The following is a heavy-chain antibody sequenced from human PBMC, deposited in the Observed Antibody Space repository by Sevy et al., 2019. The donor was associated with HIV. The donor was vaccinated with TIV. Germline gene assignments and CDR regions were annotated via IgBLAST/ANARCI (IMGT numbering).Heavy chain of an antibody. CDR3: ARGGETHRGFDS. D-gene: IGHD3-16*01. CDR1: GGSIRSVNW. J-gene: IGHJ5*01. V-gene: IGHV4-4*02. Sequence: WETLSLTCTVSGGSIRSVNWWHWVRQPPGKGLEWIGEFYHSGSSNYNPSLKSRVTISVDNSKNQFSLKLSSVTAADTAVYYCARGGETHRGFDSWGQGTLVTVSS. CDR2: FYHSGSS.